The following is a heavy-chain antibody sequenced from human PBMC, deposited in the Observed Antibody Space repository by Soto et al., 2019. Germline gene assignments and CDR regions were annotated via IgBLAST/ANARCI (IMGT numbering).Heavy chain of an antibody. Sequence: GGSLRLSCAASGFTFSSYTMSWVRQAPGKGLQWVSTLFGGGVNTFYADPVRGRFSISRDDSKNTIYLKMNNLSVDDTALYFCSKDRHPDGIWTFDYWGRGTLVTVSS. CDR1: GFTFSSYT. V-gene: IGHV3-23*01. D-gene: IGHD3-9*01. J-gene: IGHJ4*02. CDR2: LFGGGVNT. CDR3: SKDRHPDGIWTFDY.